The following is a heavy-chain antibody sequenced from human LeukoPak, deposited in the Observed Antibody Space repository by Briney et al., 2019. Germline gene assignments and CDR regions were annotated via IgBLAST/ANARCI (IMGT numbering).Heavy chain of an antibody. CDR3: AKGGWFHFHD. CDR2: ISYDGSNK. J-gene: IGHJ4*02. Sequence: GGSLRLSCAASGFTFSSYGMHWVRQAPGKGLEWVAVISYDGSNKYYADSVKGRFTISRDNSKNTLYLQMNSLRAEDTAVYYCAKGGWFHFHDWGQGTLVTVSS. V-gene: IGHV3-30*18. CDR1: GFTFSSYG. D-gene: IGHD6-19*01.